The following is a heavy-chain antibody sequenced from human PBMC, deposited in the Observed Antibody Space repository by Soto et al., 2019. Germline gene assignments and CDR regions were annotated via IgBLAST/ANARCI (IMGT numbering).Heavy chain of an antibody. Sequence: SETLSLTCAVYGGSFSGYYWSWIRQPPGKGLEWIGEINHSGSTNYNPSLKSRVTISVDTSKNQFSLKMSSVTAADTAVYYCASCSCIRIVSYYSSCSMDVWGKGTTVTVSS. CDR1: GGSFSGYY. D-gene: IGHD2-15*01. J-gene: IGHJ6*03. CDR2: INHSGST. CDR3: ASCSCIRIVSYYSSCSMDV. V-gene: IGHV4-34*01.